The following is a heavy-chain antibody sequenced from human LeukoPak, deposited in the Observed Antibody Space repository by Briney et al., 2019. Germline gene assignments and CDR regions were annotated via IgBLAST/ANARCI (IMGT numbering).Heavy chain of an antibody. D-gene: IGHD3-22*01. J-gene: IGHJ4*02. Sequence: GASVKDSCKASGYTFTSYDFNWVRQATGQGLEWMGWMNPNSGNTGYAQKFQGRVTMTRNTSISTAYMELSSLRAEDTAVYYCARGGGYYDRSVNYFIRLPEFWGQGTLVTVSS. CDR3: ARGGGYYDRSVNYFIRLPEF. CDR1: GYTFTSYD. V-gene: IGHV1-8*01. CDR2: MNPNSGNT.